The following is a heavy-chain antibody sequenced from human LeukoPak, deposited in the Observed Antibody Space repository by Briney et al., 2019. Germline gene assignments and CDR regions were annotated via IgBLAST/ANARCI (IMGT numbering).Heavy chain of an antibody. CDR1: RYSFTSYW. J-gene: IGHJ4*02. CDR3: ARWGTVTRFVVDY. V-gene: IGHV5-51*01. D-gene: IGHD4-17*01. Sequence: GESLKISCKGSRYSFTSYWIGRVRQMPGKGLEWMGIIYPGNSDTRYSPSFQGQVTISADKSITTAYLQWRSLKASDTATYYCARWGTVTRFVVDYWGQGTLVTVSS. CDR2: IYPGNSDT.